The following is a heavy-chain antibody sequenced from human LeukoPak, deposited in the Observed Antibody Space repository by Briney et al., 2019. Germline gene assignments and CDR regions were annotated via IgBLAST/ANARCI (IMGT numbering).Heavy chain of an antibody. J-gene: IGHJ4*02. CDR2: TYYRSKWYN. CDR1: GVSVSSNSAA. Sequence: SQTLSLTCAISGVSVSSNSAAWNWIRQSPSRGLEWLGRTYYRSKWYNDYAVSVKSRITINPDTSKNQFSLQLNSVTPEDTAVYYCARDRGYSYGSATYYFDYWGQGTLVTVSS. V-gene: IGHV6-1*01. CDR3: ARDRGYSYGSATYYFDY. D-gene: IGHD5-18*01.